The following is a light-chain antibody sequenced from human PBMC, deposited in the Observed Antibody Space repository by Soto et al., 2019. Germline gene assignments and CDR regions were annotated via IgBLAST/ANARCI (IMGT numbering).Light chain of an antibody. V-gene: IGLV1-44*01. J-gene: IGLJ2*01. CDR3: AAWDGSLIGWV. Sequence: QSVLTQAPSASGTPGQRVTISCSGSSSNIGSNTVSWYQQVPGTAPKLLIYSNDQRPSGVPDRFSGSKSGTSASLAIGGLQSEDEADYYCAAWDGSLIGWVYGGGTKVTVL. CDR1: SSNIGSNT. CDR2: SND.